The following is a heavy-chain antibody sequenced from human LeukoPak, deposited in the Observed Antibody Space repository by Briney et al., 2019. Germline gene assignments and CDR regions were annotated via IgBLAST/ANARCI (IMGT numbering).Heavy chain of an antibody. CDR2: IIPILGIA. D-gene: IGHD5-18*01. CDR3: ARVDTAMVIDY. Sequence: SVNVSCTASGGTFSSYAISWVRQAPGQGLEWMGRIIPILGIANYAQKFQGRVTITADKSTSTAYMELSGLRSEDTAVYYCARVDTAMVIDYWGQGTLVTVSS. V-gene: IGHV1-69*04. J-gene: IGHJ4*02. CDR1: GGTFSSYA.